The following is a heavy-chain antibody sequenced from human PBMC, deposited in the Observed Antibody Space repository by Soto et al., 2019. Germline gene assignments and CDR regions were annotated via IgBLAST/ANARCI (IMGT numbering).Heavy chain of an antibody. Sequence: GSLKLSFATFWFNFRCFCLDLVRPASRVGVEGVSSISSSSRYIYYADSVRGRFTISRDNAKNSLYLQINSLRAEDTAVYYCARDRLVAATSAPPYCYYGMDVWGQGTTVTVSS. CDR1: WFNFRCFC. CDR3: ARDRLVAATSAPPYCYYGMDV. D-gene: IGHD2-15*01. V-gene: IGHV3-21*01. CDR2: ISSSSRYI. J-gene: IGHJ6*02.